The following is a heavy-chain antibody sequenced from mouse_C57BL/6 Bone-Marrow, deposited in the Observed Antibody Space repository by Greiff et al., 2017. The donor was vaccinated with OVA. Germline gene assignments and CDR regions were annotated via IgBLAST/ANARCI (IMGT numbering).Heavy chain of an antibody. CDR2: IYPGSGNT. CDR3: ARSDSSGYDYAMDY. V-gene: IGHV1-76*01. J-gene: IGHJ4*01. Sequence: QVQLQQSGAELVRPGASVKLSCKASGYTFTDYYINWVKQRPGQGLEWIARIYPGSGNTYYNEKFKGKATLTAEKSSSTAYRQLSSLTSEDSAVYFCARSDSSGYDYAMDYWGQGTSVTVSS. D-gene: IGHD3-2*02. CDR1: GYTFTDYY.